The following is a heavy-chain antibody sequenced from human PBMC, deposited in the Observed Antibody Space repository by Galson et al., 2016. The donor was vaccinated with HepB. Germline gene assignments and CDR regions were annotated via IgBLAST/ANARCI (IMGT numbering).Heavy chain of an antibody. J-gene: IGHJ3*02. V-gene: IGHV3-9*01. CDR2: INWHSRDI. CDR3: VKDTQRWLQKPWSVFDS. D-gene: IGHD5-24*01. Sequence: SLRLSCAASGFTFDGFAMHWVRQPPGKGLEWVSGINWHSRDIEYADSVQGRFTISRDNAKNTLYLQMNSLRPEDTALYYCVKDTQRWLQKPWSVFDSWGQGTMVTVS. CDR1: GFTFDGFA.